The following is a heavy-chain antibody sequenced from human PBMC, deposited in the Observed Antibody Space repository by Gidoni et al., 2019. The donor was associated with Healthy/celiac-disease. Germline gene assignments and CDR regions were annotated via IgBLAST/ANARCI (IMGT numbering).Heavy chain of an antibody. CDR3: ARISSSWISFDY. CDR1: GFTFSSYA. J-gene: IGHJ4*02. D-gene: IGHD6-6*01. Sequence: EVQLLESGGGLVQPGGSLSLSCAASGFTFSSYAMSWVRQAPGKGLEWVSAISGSGGSTYYADSVKGRFTISRDNSKNTLYLQMNSLRAEDTAVYYCARISSSWISFDYWGQGTLVTVSS. CDR2: ISGSGGST. V-gene: IGHV3-23*01.